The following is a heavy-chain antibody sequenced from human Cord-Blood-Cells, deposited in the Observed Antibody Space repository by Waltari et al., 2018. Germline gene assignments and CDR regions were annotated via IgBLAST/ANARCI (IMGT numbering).Heavy chain of an antibody. D-gene: IGHD3-22*01. CDR3: ASLVDYYDSSGYSDAFDI. Sequence: QVQLQESGPGLVKPSGTLSLTCAVSGGSISSSHWWSWVRQHPGKGLGWIGEIYHSGGTNYTPSLKGRVTIAVDKSKNQCSLKLSSVTAADTAVYYCASLVDYYDSSGYSDAFDIWGQGTMVTVSS. V-gene: IGHV4-4*02. CDR2: IYHSGGT. CDR1: GGSISSSHW. J-gene: IGHJ3*02.